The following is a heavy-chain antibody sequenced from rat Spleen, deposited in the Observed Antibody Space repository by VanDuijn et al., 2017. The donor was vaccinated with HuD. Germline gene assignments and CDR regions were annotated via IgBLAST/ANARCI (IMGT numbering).Heavy chain of an antibody. CDR1: GFIFSNYG. CDR3: TRDGYNGGDA. J-gene: IGHJ4*01. CDR2: ISYDGGST. Sequence: EVQLVESGGGLLQPGRSMKLSCAASGFIFSNYGMAWVRQAPKKGLEWVAYISYDGGSTYYRDSVKGRFTISRDNAKSTLYLQMDSLRSEDTATYFCTRDGYNGGDAWGQGTSVTVSS. D-gene: IGHD1-5*01. V-gene: IGHV5-20*01.